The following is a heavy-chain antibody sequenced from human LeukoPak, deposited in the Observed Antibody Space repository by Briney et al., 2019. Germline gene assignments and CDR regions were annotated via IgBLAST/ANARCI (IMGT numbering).Heavy chain of an antibody. V-gene: IGHV3-33*01. Sequence: GGSLRLSCAASGFTFSSYGMHWVRQAPGKGLEWVAVIWYDGSNKYYVDSVKGRFTISRDNSKNTLDLQMNSLRAEDTAVYYCARDQLLSPYGMDAWGQGTTVTVSS. CDR1: GFTFSSYG. J-gene: IGHJ6*02. CDR3: ARDQLLSPYGMDA. CDR2: IWYDGSNK. D-gene: IGHD2-2*01.